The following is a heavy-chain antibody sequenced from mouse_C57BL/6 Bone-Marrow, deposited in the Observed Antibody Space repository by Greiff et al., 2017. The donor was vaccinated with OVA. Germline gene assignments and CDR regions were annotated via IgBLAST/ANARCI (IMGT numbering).Heavy chain of an antibody. CDR2: IYPGDGDT. Sequence: QVQLKQSGPELVKPGASVKISCKASGYAFSSSWMNWVTQRPGKGLEWIGRIYPGDGDTNYNGKFKGKATLTADKSSSTAYMQLSSLTSEDSAVYFCAVYYYGRRWGQGTTLTVSS. D-gene: IGHD1-1*01. J-gene: IGHJ2*01. CDR1: GYAFSSSW. V-gene: IGHV1-82*01. CDR3: AVYYYGRR.